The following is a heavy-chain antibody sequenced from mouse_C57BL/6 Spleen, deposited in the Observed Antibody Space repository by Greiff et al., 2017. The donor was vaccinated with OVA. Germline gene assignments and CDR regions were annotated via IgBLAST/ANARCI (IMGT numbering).Heavy chain of an antibody. CDR2: IGPGGGST. J-gene: IGHJ2*01. CDR3: ARGDGNVDYFEY. CDR1: GYTFTDYY. D-gene: IGHD2-1*01. V-gene: IGHV1-77*01. Sequence: VQLQQSGAELVKPGASVKISCKASGYTFTDYYINWVKQRPGQGLEWIGKIGPGGGSTYYNEKFKGRATLTADKSSSTAYMQLSSLTSDDCAVYFGARGDGNVDYFEYWGQGTTLTVSA.